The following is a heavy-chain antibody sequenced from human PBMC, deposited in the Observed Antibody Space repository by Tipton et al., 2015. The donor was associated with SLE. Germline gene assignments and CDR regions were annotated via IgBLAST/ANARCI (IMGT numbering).Heavy chain of an antibody. Sequence: TLSLTCTVSGGSISSYYWSWIRQPPGKGLEWIGYIYYSGSPNYKPSLKSRVTISVDTSKNQFSLKLSSVTAADTAVYYCAREKSKEPRMHYYDSSGGFDYWSQGTLVTVSS. J-gene: IGHJ4*02. CDR1: GGSISSYY. CDR2: IYYSGSP. CDR3: AREKSKEPRMHYYDSSGGFDY. V-gene: IGHV4-59*01. D-gene: IGHD3-22*01.